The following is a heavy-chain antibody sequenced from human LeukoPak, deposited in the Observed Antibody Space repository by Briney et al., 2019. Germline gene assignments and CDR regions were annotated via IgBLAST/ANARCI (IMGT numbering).Heavy chain of an antibody. J-gene: IGHJ4*02. D-gene: IGHD3-16*02. V-gene: IGHV3-11*01. CDR2: VSISGGTI. Sequence: GGSLRLSCAASGFIFSDYYMSWIRQAPGKGLEWVSYVSISGGTIYYADSVKGRFTISRDNAKNSLYLQMNSLRAEDTAVYYCARTMITFGGVIVPMGLDYWGQGTLVTVSS. CDR1: GFIFSDYY. CDR3: ARTMITFGGVIVPMGLDY.